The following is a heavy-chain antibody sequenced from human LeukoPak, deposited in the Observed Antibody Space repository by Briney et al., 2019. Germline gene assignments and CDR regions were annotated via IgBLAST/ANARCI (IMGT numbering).Heavy chain of an antibody. D-gene: IGHD3-10*01. J-gene: IGHJ5*02. Sequence: GGSLRLSCAASGFTFSSYAMHWVRQAPGKGLEWVAVISYDGSNKYYADSVKGRFTISRDNSKNTLYLQMNSLSAEDTAVYYCAKVGYQYYGSGSYYPASWGQGTLVTVSS. CDR1: GFTFSSYA. CDR3: AKVGYQYYGSGSYYPAS. V-gene: IGHV3-30-3*01. CDR2: ISYDGSNK.